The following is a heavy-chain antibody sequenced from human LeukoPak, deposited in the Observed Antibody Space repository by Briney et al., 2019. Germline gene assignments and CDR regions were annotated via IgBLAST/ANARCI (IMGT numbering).Heavy chain of an antibody. Sequence: PSETLSLTCTVSGGSISSGRYYWSWIRQPAGKGLEWIGRIYTSGSTNYNPSLKSRVTISVDTSKNQFSLKLSSVTAADTAVYYCARVSYDSSGYGYYLDYWGQRTLVTVSS. V-gene: IGHV4-61*02. J-gene: IGHJ4*02. CDR2: IYTSGST. CDR3: ARVSYDSSGYGYYLDY. CDR1: GGSISSGRYY. D-gene: IGHD3-22*01.